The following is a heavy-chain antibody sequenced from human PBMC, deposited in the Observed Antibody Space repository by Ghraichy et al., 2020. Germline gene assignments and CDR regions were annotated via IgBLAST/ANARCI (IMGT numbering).Heavy chain of an antibody. D-gene: IGHD3-22*01. J-gene: IGHJ1*01. CDR2: ISAYNGNT. Sequence: ASVKVSCKASGYTFTSYGISWVRQAPGQGLEWMGWISAYNGNTNYAQKLQGRVTMTTDTSTSTAYMELRSLRSDDTAVYYCARDLYDLLLGRAQYFQHWGQGTLVTVSS. V-gene: IGHV1-18*04. CDR1: GYTFTSYG. CDR3: ARDLYDLLLGRAQYFQH.